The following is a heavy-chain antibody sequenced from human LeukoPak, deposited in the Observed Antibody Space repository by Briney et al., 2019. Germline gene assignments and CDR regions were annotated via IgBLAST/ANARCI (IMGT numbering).Heavy chain of an antibody. Sequence: GGSLRLSCAASGFTFSSYTMHWVRQAPGKGLEWVAFISYDGTNKFYADSVKGRFTISRDNSKSTMYLQMNSLRAEDTAVYYCTRDLLGYCSTTSCHFFDYWGQGTLVTVFS. CDR2: ISYDGTNK. CDR3: TRDLLGYCSTTSCHFFDY. CDR1: GFTFSSYT. V-gene: IGHV3-30-3*01. D-gene: IGHD2-2*01. J-gene: IGHJ4*02.